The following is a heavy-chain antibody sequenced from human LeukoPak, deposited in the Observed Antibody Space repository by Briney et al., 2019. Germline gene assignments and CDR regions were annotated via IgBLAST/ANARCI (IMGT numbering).Heavy chain of an antibody. CDR2: IYYSGST. CDR3: AREDRYYYGMDV. CDR1: GGSISSYY. J-gene: IGHJ6*02. Sequence: SETLSLTCTVSGGSISSYYWSWIRQPPGKGLEWIGYIYYSGSTNYNPPLKSRVTISVDTSKNQFSLKLSSVTAADTAVYYCAREDRYYYGMDVWGQGPRSPSP. V-gene: IGHV4-59*01.